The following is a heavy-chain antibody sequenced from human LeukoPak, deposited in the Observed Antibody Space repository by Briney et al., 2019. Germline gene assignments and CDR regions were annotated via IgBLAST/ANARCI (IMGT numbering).Heavy chain of an antibody. D-gene: IGHD6-19*01. CDR1: GYTFTTYA. V-gene: IGHV1-3*01. Sequence: ASVKVSCKASGYTFTTYAMHWVRQAPGQRLEWMGWLNAGNGDTKYSQKLQGRVTITRDASATTAYMELSSLRSEDTAVYYCTRDARTAVAGGNYRYYGMDVWGQGTTVTVSS. CDR2: LNAGNGDT. CDR3: TRDARTAVAGGNYRYYGMDV. J-gene: IGHJ6*02.